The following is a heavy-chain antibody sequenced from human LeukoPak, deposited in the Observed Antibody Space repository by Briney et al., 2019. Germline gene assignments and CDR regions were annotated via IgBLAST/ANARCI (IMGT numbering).Heavy chain of an antibody. CDR2: ISYDGSNK. V-gene: IGHV3-30-3*01. CDR3: VRGNYDGNLGHFDY. D-gene: IGHD4-23*01. Sequence: GGSLRLSCAASGFTFSSYAMHWVRQAPGKGLEWVAVISYDGSNKYYADSVKGRFTISRDNSKNTLYLQMNRLRAEDTAVYYCVRGNYDGNLGHFDYWGQGNLVSVSS. J-gene: IGHJ4*02. CDR1: GFTFSSYA.